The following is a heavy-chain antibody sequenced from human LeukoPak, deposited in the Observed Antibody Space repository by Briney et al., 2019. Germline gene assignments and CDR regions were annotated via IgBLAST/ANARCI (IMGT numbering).Heavy chain of an antibody. D-gene: IGHD2-15*01. V-gene: IGHV3-7*04. CDR3: ARARYCSSGSCYVDY. CDR2: IKQDGSEK. CDR1: GLTFSSYW. Sequence: GGSLRLSCAASGLTFSSYWMTWVRQAPGKGLEWVANIKQDGSEKYYVDSVKGRFTISRDNAKNSLYLQMNSLRAEDTAVYYCARARYCSSGSCYVDYWGQGTLVTVSS. J-gene: IGHJ4*02.